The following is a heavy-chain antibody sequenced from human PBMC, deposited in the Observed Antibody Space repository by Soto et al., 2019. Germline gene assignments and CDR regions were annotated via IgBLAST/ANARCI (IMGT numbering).Heavy chain of an antibody. D-gene: IGHD6-13*01. CDR1: GGSISSGGYY. CDR2: IVYSWST. J-gene: IGHJ4*02. Sequence: QVQLQESGPGLVKPSQTLSLTCTVSGGSISSGGYYWSWIRQHPGKGLEWIGYIVYSWSTYYNPSRNSRVTITVDTSAIQFSLKLSCVTAADTAVYYCARGGIAAPAPPDYWGQGTLVTVSS. CDR3: ARGGIAAPAPPDY. V-gene: IGHV4-31*03.